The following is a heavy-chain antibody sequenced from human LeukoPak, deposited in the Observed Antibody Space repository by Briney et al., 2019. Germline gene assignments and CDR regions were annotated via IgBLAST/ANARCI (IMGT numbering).Heavy chain of an antibody. J-gene: IGHJ4*02. V-gene: IGHV1-69*13. D-gene: IGHD2-15*01. CDR1: GGTFSSYA. CDR2: IIPIFGTA. CDR3: ASPGYCSGGSCWEYYFDY. Sequence: ASVKVSCKASGGTFSSYAISWVRQAPGQGLEWMGGIIPIFGTANYAQKFQGRVMITADESTSTAYMELSSLRSEDTAVYYCASPGYCSGGSCWEYYFDYWGQGTLVTVSS.